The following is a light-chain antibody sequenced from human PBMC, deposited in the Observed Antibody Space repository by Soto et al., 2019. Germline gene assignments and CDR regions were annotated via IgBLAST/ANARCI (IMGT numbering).Light chain of an antibody. CDR3: QQYNSYSPWT. Sequence: DIQMTQSPSTLPASVGDRVTITCRANQSISTWLAWYQQKPGKAPNLLIYKASSLESGVPSRFSGSGSGTEFTLTISSLQPDDFATYYCQQYNSYSPWTFGQGTKVDIK. CDR1: QSISTW. V-gene: IGKV1-5*03. CDR2: KAS. J-gene: IGKJ1*01.